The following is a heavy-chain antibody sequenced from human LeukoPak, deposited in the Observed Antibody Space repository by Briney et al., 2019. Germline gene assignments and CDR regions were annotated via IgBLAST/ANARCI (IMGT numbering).Heavy chain of an antibody. V-gene: IGHV4-4*07. J-gene: IGHJ4*02. Sequence: SETLSLTCTVYGGSISSDYWSWIRQPAGKGLEWIGRIYTSGSTDYNPSLKSRVTISVDMSKNQFSLKLSSVTAADTAVYYCARDPLNQNSVNYARGGYFDSWGQGTLVTVSS. CDR3: ARDPLNQNSVNYARGGYFDS. CDR2: IYTSGST. CDR1: GGSISSDY. D-gene: IGHD2/OR15-2a*01.